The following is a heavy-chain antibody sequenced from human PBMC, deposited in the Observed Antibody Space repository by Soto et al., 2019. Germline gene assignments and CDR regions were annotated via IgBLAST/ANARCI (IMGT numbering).Heavy chain of an antibody. CDR1: GFIFRNYL. Sequence: LRLSCAPSGFIFRNYLMHWVRQAPGKGLVWISRINSDGSSASYADSVKGRFTISRDNAKNTLYLQMHSLRDEDTAGYYCARDGYNGFDYWGQGTLVTVSS. J-gene: IGHJ4*02. CDR2: INSDGSSA. CDR3: ARDGYNGFDY. D-gene: IGHD5-12*01. V-gene: IGHV3-74*01.